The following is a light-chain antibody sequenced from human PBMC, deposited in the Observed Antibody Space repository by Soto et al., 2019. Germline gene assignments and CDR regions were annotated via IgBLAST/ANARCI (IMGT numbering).Light chain of an antibody. CDR2: EAS. V-gene: IGKV1-5*03. J-gene: IGKJ1*01. CDR1: QSISGS. CDR3: QQYNGYWT. Sequence: DIQMTQSPSTLSASVGDRVTITCRASQSISGSLAWYQQEPGKAPNLLIYEASNLKSGVPSRFSGSGSGTEYTITIRSLQPDDSASYYCQQYNGYWTFGQGTRVEIK.